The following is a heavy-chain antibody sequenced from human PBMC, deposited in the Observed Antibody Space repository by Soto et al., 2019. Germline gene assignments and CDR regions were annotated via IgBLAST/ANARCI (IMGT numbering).Heavy chain of an antibody. Sequence: SSETLSLTCTVSGGSISSYYWSWIRQPPGKGLEWIGYIYYSGSTNYNPSLKSRVTISVDTSKNQFSLKLSSVTAADTAVYYCAQTNSGSYYFDYWGQGTLVTVSS. CDR1: GGSISSYY. CDR2: IYYSGST. CDR3: AQTNSGSYYFDY. V-gene: IGHV4-59*01. J-gene: IGHJ4*02. D-gene: IGHD1-26*01.